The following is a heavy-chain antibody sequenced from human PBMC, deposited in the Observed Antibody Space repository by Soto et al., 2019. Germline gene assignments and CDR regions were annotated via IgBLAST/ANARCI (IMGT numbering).Heavy chain of an antibody. V-gene: IGHV1-3*03. CDR2: INGGNGDT. Sequence: ASVKVSCKASGYTFTGYAIHWVRQAPGQRHEWMGWINGGNGDTKYSQEFQGRVTITRDTSASTAYMELTSLGSVDTAVYHCARGYCSSTSCQCYFDFWGQGTLVTVS. CDR1: GYTFTGYA. D-gene: IGHD2-2*01. CDR3: ARGYCSSTSCQCYFDF. J-gene: IGHJ4*02.